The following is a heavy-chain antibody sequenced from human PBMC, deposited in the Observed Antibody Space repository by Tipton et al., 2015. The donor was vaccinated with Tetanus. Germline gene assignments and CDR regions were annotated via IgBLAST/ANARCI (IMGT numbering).Heavy chain of an antibody. Sequence: TLSLTCAVSGGSISSGGYSWSWIRQPPGKGLEWIGGIYYSGSTYYNPSLESRLTVSVDTSKNHISLRLRSVTAADTAVYFCARLGGPTTDFFYGLDVWGRGTTVIVSS. D-gene: IGHD3-10*01. CDR3: ARLGGPTTDFFYGLDV. CDR2: IYYSGST. CDR1: GGSISSGGYS. J-gene: IGHJ6*02. V-gene: IGHV4-30-2*03.